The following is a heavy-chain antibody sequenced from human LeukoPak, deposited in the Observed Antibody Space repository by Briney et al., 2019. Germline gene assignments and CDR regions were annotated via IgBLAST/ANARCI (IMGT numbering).Heavy chain of an antibody. CDR2: FDPEDGET. CDR1: GYTLTELS. CDR3: ATSTPRYDILTGYYRGYYYYYMDV. Sequence: GASVKVPCKVSGYTLTELSMHWVRQAPGKGLEWMGGFDPEDGETIYAQKFQGRVTMTEDTSTDTAYMELSSLRSEDTAVYYCATSTPRYDILTGYYRGYYYYYMDVWGKGTTVTVSS. V-gene: IGHV1-24*01. J-gene: IGHJ6*03. D-gene: IGHD3-9*01.